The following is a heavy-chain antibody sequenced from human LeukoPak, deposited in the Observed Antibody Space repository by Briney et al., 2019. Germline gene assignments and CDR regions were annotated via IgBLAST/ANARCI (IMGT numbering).Heavy chain of an antibody. CDR1: GGTFSSYA. Sequence: ASVKVSCKASGGTFSSYAISWVRQAPGQGLEWMGGIIPIFGTANYAQKFQGRVTITADESTGTAYMELSSLRSEDTAVYYCARDESGSGYFRIDIWDQGTMVTVSS. J-gene: IGHJ3*02. CDR2: IIPIFGTA. CDR3: ARDESGSGYFRIDI. V-gene: IGHV1-69*13. D-gene: IGHD3-22*01.